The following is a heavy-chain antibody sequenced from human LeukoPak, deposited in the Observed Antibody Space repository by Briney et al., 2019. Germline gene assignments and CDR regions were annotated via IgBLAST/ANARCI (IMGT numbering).Heavy chain of an antibody. Sequence: PSETLSLTCTVSGGSISSSSYYWGWIRQPPGKGLEWIGSIYYSGSTYYNPSLKSRVTISVDTSKNQFSLKLSSVTAADTAVYYCASKGEAAAGTGLDYWGQGTLVTVSS. CDR3: ASKGEAAAGTGLDY. D-gene: IGHD6-13*01. CDR2: IYYSGST. V-gene: IGHV4-39*07. J-gene: IGHJ4*02. CDR1: GGSISSSSYY.